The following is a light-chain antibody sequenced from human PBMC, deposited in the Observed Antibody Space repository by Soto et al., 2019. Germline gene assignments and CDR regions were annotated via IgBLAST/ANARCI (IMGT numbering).Light chain of an antibody. CDR2: DAS. CDR3: LQRSNWPRT. CDR1: QSVSSY. J-gene: IGKJ1*01. Sequence: EIVLTQSPGTLSLSPGERATLSCRASQSVSSYLAWYQQKPGQAPRLLIYDASNRATGIPARFSGSGSGTDFTLTISSLEPEDFALYYCLQRSNWPRTFGQGTKVDIK. V-gene: IGKV3-11*01.